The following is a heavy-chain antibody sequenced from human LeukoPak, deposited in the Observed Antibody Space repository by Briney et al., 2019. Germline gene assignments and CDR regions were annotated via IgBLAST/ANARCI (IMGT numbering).Heavy chain of an antibody. CDR2: IYYSGST. Sequence: KSSETLSLTCTVSGGSISSSSYYWGWIRQPPGKGLEWIGSIYYSGSTYYNPSLKSRVTISVDTSKNQFSLKLSSVTAADTAVYYCAGYSSSWYRYYFDYWGQGTLVTVSS. J-gene: IGHJ4*02. V-gene: IGHV4-39*07. CDR1: GGSISSSSYY. D-gene: IGHD6-13*01. CDR3: AGYSSSWYRYYFDY.